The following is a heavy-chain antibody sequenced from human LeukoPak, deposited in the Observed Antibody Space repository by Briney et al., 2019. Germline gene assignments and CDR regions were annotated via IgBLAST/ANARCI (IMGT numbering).Heavy chain of an antibody. CDR1: GFGFTSNA. D-gene: IGHD5-18*01. CDR3: ARGWIQLWNDAFDI. CDR2: ISGSGDST. Sequence: GGSLNSSXPAPGFGFTSNARSWVRQVPGKGLKWFSVISGSGDSTYYADSVKGRFTISRDNSKSTLYLQMNSLRAEDTAVYYCARGWIQLWNDAFDIWGQGTMVTVSS. J-gene: IGHJ3*02. V-gene: IGHV3-23*01.